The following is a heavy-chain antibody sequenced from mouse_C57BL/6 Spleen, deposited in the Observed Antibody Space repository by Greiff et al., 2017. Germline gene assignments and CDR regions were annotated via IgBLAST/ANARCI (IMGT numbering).Heavy chain of an antibody. Sequence: EVQLVESGGGLVKPGGSLKLSCAASGFTFSDYGMHWVRQAPEKGLEWVAYISSGSSTIYYAETVKGRFTISRDNAKNTLFLQMTSLRSEDTAMYYCARATIVTRYFDVWGTGTTVTVSS. D-gene: IGHD2-5*01. J-gene: IGHJ1*03. CDR2: ISSGSSTI. V-gene: IGHV5-17*01. CDR3: ARATIVTRYFDV. CDR1: GFTFSDYG.